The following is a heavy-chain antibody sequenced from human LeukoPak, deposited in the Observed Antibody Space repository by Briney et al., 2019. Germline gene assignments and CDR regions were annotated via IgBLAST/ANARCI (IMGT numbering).Heavy chain of an antibody. Sequence: GGSLRLSCAASGFTFSSYAMSWARQAPGKGLEWVSGISGSGGSTYYADSVKGRFTISRDNSKNTRYLQMNSLRAEDTAVYYCAKDLSYNYGATKDYWGQGTLVTVSS. CDR2: ISGSGGST. D-gene: IGHD1-1*01. CDR1: GFTFSSYA. V-gene: IGHV3-23*01. J-gene: IGHJ4*02. CDR3: AKDLSYNYGATKDY.